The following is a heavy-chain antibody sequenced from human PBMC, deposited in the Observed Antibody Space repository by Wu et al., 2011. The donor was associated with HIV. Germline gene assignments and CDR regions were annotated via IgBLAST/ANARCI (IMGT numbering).Heavy chain of an antibody. CDR1: GYTFSSYG. CDR2: ISGYSGDT. V-gene: IGHV1-18*01. D-gene: IGHD6-19*01. CDR3: ASGGTVAGNFDN. Sequence: GPEVKKPGASVKVSCKASGYTFSSYGISWVRQAPGQGLEWMGWISGYSGDTNYAQKFQDRVTMTTDTSTSTAYMELRSLRSDDTAVYYCASGGTVAGNFDNWGQGTLVTVSS. J-gene: IGHJ4*02.